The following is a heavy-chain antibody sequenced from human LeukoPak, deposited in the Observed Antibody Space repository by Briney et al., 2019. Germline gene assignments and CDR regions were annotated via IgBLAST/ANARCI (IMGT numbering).Heavy chain of an antibody. Sequence: SETLSLTCAVDGGSLSGYYWSWIRQPPGKGLEWIGEINPTGRTNYSPSLKSRVIISADTSKRQFSLELRSVTAADTAVFYCARVKSTVTAYFDSWGQGTLVTVSS. J-gene: IGHJ4*02. CDR3: ARVKSTVTAYFDS. CDR1: GGSLSGYY. V-gene: IGHV4-34*01. CDR2: INPTGRT. D-gene: IGHD4-17*01.